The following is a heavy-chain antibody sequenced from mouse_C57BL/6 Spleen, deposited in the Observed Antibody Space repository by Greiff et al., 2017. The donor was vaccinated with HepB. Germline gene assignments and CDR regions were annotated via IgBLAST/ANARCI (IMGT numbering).Heavy chain of an antibody. V-gene: IGHV5-17*01. CDR3: ARDYYGPYYFDY. CDR2: ISSGSSTI. D-gene: IGHD1-1*01. CDR1: GFTFSDYG. J-gene: IGHJ2*01. Sequence: VQLKESGGGLVKPGGSLKLSCAASGFTFSDYGMHWVRQAPEKGLEWVAYISSGSSTIYYADTVKGRFTISRDNAKNTLFLQMTSLRSEDTAMYYCARDYYGPYYFDYWGQGTTLTVSS.